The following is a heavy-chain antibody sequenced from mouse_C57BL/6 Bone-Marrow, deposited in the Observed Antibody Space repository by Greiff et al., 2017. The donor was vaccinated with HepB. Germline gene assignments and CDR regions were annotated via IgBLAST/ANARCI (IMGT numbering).Heavy chain of an antibody. Sequence: VQLQQSGAELVRPGASVKLSCTASGFNIKDDYMHWVKQRPEQGLEWIGWLDPENGDTEYASKFQGKATITADTSSNTAYLQLSSLTSEDTAVYYCVIYYYGSSYAMDYWGQGTSVTVSS. CDR3: VIYYYGSSYAMDY. CDR2: LDPENGDT. V-gene: IGHV14-4*01. D-gene: IGHD1-1*01. J-gene: IGHJ4*01. CDR1: GFNIKDDY.